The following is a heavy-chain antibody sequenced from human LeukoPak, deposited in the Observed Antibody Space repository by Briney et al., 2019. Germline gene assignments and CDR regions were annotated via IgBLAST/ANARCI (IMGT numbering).Heavy chain of an antibody. CDR2: IQQGGSEK. CDR3: ARYCSSTSCYGYWDYYYYYMDV. V-gene: IGHV3-7*03. CDR1: GFTFSSYW. D-gene: IGHD2-2*01. J-gene: IGHJ6*03. Sequence: GGSLRLSCAASGFTFSSYWMTWVRQASGKGLEWGANIQQGGSEKNYVDSVKGRCTISRDNAKNSLYLQMNSLRAEDTAVYYCARYCSSTSCYGYWDYYYYYMDVWGRGTTVTVSS.